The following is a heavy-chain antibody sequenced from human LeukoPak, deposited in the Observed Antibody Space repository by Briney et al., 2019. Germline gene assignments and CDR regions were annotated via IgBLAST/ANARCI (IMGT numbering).Heavy chain of an antibody. CDR1: RDSITSTIYY. CDR3: ARHGGYYGDYYFVY. Sequence: SETLSLTRTVSRDSITSTIYYWGWIRQPPGKGLEWIGIMYYSGSPYYNPALKSRVIISVVTSKNQFSLKLSSVPAADTAVYYCARHGGYYGDYYFVYWGQGTLVTVSS. J-gene: IGHJ4*02. V-gene: IGHV4-39*01. CDR2: MYYSGSP. D-gene: IGHD4-17*01.